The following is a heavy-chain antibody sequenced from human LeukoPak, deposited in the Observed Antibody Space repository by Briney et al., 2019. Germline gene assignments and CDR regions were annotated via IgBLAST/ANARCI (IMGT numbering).Heavy chain of an antibody. Sequence: SETLSLTCAVYGGSFSGYYWSWIRQPPGKGLEWIGEINHSGSTNYNPSLKSRVTISVDTSKNQFSLKLSSVTAADTAVYYCARDSSGYAVDYWGQGTLVTVSS. D-gene: IGHD3-22*01. J-gene: IGHJ4*02. CDR2: INHSGST. V-gene: IGHV4-34*01. CDR1: GGSFSGYY. CDR3: ARDSSGYAVDY.